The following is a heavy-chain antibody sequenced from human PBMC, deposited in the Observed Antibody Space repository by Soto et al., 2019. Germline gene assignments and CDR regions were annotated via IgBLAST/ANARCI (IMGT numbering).Heavy chain of an antibody. V-gene: IGHV3-30*18. Sequence: GVSLRLSFATSGFTFSGYGMHWFRQSPAKRLEWVTFISYDGSNKYYVDSVKGRFTISRDNSKNTLYLQMNSLRPEDTAVYYCAKDANSYLCTNGVCYPDYWGQGTLVTVSS. J-gene: IGHJ4*02. D-gene: IGHD2-8*01. CDR3: AKDANSYLCTNGVCYPDY. CDR1: GFTFSGYG. CDR2: ISYDGSNK.